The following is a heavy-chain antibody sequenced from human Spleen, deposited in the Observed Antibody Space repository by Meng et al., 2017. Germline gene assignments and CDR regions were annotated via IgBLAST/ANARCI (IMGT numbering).Heavy chain of an antibody. CDR1: GGSISTSGYY. Sequence: QPQLQESGPGLVKPSEALSLTCSVSGGSISTSGYYWGWIRQPPEKGLEWIGSIGHSGTTYYTPSLRRRVTVSIDTSKNQFSLEVTSVTAADTAVYYCVRSSGWVRTGFDPWGQGTLVTVSS. D-gene: IGHD6-19*01. J-gene: IGHJ5*02. CDR2: IGHSGTT. V-gene: IGHV4-39*01. CDR3: VRSSGWVRTGFDP.